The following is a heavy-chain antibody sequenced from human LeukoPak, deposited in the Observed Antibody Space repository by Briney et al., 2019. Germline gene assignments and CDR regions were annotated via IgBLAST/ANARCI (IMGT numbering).Heavy chain of an antibody. V-gene: IGHV1-46*01. D-gene: IGHD3-10*01. Sequence: ASVKVSCKASGYTFTSYYMHWVRQAPGQGLEWMGIINPSGGSASYAQKFQGRVTMIRDTSTSTVYMEPSSLRSEDTAVYYCARGVRIEGSGSYEGPFFDYWGQGTLVTVSS. CDR2: INPSGGSA. CDR1: GYTFTSYY. CDR3: ARGVRIEGSGSYEGPFFDY. J-gene: IGHJ4*02.